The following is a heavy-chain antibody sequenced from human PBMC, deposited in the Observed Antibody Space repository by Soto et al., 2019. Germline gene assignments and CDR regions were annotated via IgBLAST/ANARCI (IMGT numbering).Heavy chain of an antibody. J-gene: IGHJ4*02. Sequence: EVQLLESGGGLVQPGGSLRLSCAASGFTFTTYAMTWVRQAPEKGLEWVSGISGSGAGTHYADSVKGRFTISRDNSKNTLYLQMDSLRDEDTAVYYCAAHPGRGVWQASQLGYWGPGTLVTVSS. D-gene: IGHD3-10*01. CDR3: AAHPGRGVWQASQLGY. CDR2: ISGSGAGT. V-gene: IGHV3-23*01. CDR1: GFTFTTYA.